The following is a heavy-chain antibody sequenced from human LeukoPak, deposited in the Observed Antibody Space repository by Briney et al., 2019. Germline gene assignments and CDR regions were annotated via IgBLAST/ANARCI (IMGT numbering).Heavy chain of an antibody. V-gene: IGHV7-4-1*02. Sequence: ASVKVSCKASGYTFTSYAMNWVRQAPGQGLEWMGWINTNTGNPTYAQGFTGRFVFSLDTSVSTAYLQISSLKAEDTAVYYCAEGAYCSGGSCYFRANWFDPWGTGTLVTVSS. J-gene: IGHJ5*02. CDR1: GYTFTSYA. CDR2: INTNTGNP. CDR3: AEGAYCSGGSCYFRANWFDP. D-gene: IGHD2-15*01.